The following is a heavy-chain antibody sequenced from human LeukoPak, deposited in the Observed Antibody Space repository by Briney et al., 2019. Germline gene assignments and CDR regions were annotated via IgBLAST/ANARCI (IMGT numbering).Heavy chain of an antibody. V-gene: IGHV3-23*01. CDR3: AKSGYGDSAIFDY. J-gene: IGHJ4*02. Sequence: GGSLRLSCAASGFTLSNYAMSWVRQAPGKGLEWVSVIGINGRSIYYADFVKGRFTISRDNSKNTLYLRMNSLRVEDTAPYFCAKSGYGDSAIFDYWGQGTLVTVSS. D-gene: IGHD4-17*01. CDR1: GFTLSNYA. CDR2: IGINGRSI.